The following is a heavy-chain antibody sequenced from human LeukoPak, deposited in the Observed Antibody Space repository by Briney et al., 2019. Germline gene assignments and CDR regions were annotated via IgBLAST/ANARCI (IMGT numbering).Heavy chain of an antibody. V-gene: IGHV3-23*01. CDR1: GFTFSSYS. J-gene: IGHJ4*02. CDR2: ISGGST. CDR3: AREWVQLWFDY. Sequence: GGSLRLSCAASGFTFSSYSMNWVRQAPGKGLEWVSAISGGSTFYADSVKGRFTISRDNSKNTLYLQMNSLRAEDTAVYYCAREWVQLWFDYWGQGTLVTVSS. D-gene: IGHD5-18*01.